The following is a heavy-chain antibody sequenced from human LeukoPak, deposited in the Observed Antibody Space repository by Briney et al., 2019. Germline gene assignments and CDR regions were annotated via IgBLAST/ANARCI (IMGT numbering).Heavy chain of an antibody. J-gene: IGHJ3*02. V-gene: IGHV4-39*07. CDR2: IYYSGST. CDR3: ARDSRAFDI. Sequence: SETLSLTCTVSGGSISSSSYYRGWIRQPPGKGLEWIGSIYYSGSTYYNPSLKSRVTISVDTSKNQFSLKLSSVTAADTAVYYCARDSRAFDIWGQGTMVTVSS. CDR1: GGSISSSSYY.